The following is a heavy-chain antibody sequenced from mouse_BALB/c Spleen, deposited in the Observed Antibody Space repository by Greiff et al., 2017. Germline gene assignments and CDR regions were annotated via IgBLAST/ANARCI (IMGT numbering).Heavy chain of an antibody. J-gene: IGHJ1*01. CDR1: GYSITSGYY. CDR2: ISYDGSN. D-gene: IGHD4-1*01. V-gene: IGHV3-6*02. CDR3: ARDLGHFDV. Sequence: EVKLMESGPGLVKPSQSLSLTCSVTGYSITSGYYWNWIRQFPGNKLEWMGYISYDGSNNYNPSLKNRISITRDTSKNQFFLKLNSVTTEDTATYYCARDLGHFDVWGEGTTVTVSS.